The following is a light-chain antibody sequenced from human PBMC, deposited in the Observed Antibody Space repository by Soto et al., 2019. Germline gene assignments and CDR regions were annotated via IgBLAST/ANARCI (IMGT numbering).Light chain of an antibody. CDR1: QSISSY. CDR2: ATS. Sequence: DIQMTQSPSSLSASVGDRVTITFRASQSISSYLNWYQQKPGKAPKLLIYATSSLQSGVPSRFSGSGSGTGFTLTISSLQPEDFATYYCQKSYSTPRTFGQGTKVDIK. V-gene: IGKV1-39*01. J-gene: IGKJ1*01. CDR3: QKSYSTPRT.